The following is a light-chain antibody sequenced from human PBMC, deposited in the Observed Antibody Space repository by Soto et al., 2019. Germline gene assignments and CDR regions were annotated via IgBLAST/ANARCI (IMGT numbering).Light chain of an antibody. J-gene: IGLJ2*01. Sequence: QSVLTQPASVSGSPGQSITISCTGPSSDVGGYNYVSWYQQHPDQGPKLMIYEVSNRPAGVSNRFSGCKSCNTDSLSICGLQAEDEADYYCSSYTSSSTLVFGGGTKVTVL. CDR3: SSYTSSSTLV. CDR1: SSDVGGYNY. CDR2: EVS. V-gene: IGLV2-14*01.